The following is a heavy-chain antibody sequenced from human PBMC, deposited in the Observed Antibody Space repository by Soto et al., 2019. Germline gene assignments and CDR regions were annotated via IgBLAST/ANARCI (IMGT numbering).Heavy chain of an antibody. J-gene: IGHJ6*02. CDR3: ATGTDSSSSVYELIYYYGMDV. D-gene: IGHD6-6*01. CDR1: GGTFSSYA. V-gene: IGHV1-69*13. Sequence: ASVKVSCKASGGTFSSYAISWVRQAPGQGLEWMGGIIPIFGTANYAQKFQGRVTITADESTSTAYMELSSLRSEDTAVYYCATGTDSSSSVYELIYYYGMDVWGQGTTVTVSS. CDR2: IIPIFGTA.